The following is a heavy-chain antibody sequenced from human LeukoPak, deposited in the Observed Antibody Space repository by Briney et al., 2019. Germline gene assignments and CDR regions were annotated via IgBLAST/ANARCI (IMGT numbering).Heavy chain of an antibody. CDR1: GFTFSSYA. V-gene: IGHV3-23*01. CDR2: ISGSGGST. D-gene: IGHD2-2*01. J-gene: IGHJ4*02. Sequence: GGSLRLSCAASGFTFSSYAMSWVRQAPGKGLEWVSAISGSGGSTYYADSVKGRFTISRDNFKNTPYLQMNSLRAEDTAVYYCAKVNIVVVHFDYWGQGTLVTVSS. CDR3: AKVNIVVVHFDY.